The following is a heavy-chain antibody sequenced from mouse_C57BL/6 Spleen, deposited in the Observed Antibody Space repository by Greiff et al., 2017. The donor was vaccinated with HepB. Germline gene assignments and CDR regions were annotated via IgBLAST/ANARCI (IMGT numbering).Heavy chain of an antibody. V-gene: IGHV1-72*01. J-gene: IGHJ1*03. CDR3: ARDYGSSLYWYFDV. CDR2: IDPNSGGT. Sequence: QVQLQQSGAELVKPGASVKLSCKASGYTFTSYWMHWVKQRPGRGLEWIGRIDPNSGGTKYNEKFKSKATLTVDKPSSTAYMQSSSLTSEDSAVYYCARDYGSSLYWYFDVWGTGTTVTVSS. D-gene: IGHD1-1*01. CDR1: GYTFTSYW.